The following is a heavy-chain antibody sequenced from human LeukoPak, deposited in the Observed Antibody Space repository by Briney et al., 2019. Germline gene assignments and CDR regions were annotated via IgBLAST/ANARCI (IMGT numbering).Heavy chain of an antibody. CDR2: IVVGSGNT. Sequence: SVKVSCKASGFTFTSSAVQWVRQARGQRLEWIGWIVVGSGNTNYAQKFQERVTITRDMSTSTAYMELSSLRSEDTAVYYCAADAGRGSGDHRLDAFDIWGQGTMVTVSS. J-gene: IGHJ3*02. V-gene: IGHV1-58*01. CDR1: GFTFTSSA. D-gene: IGHD3-10*01. CDR3: AADAGRGSGDHRLDAFDI.